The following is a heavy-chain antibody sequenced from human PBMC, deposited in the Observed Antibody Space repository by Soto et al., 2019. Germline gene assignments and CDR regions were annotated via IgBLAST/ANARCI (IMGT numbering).Heavy chain of an antibody. CDR2: ISGGGDRA. Sequence: EVQLLESGGGLVQPGGSLRLSCVGSGFTFINYAMNWVRQTPGKGLEWVSTISGGGDRAFDADTVKGRFTISRDNSKNRVNWQVNSLRADDTAVYYCARKVLGSTSRPDWWYVDLWGRGTLVTVSS. V-gene: IGHV3-23*01. CDR3: ARKVLGSTSRPDWWYVDL. D-gene: IGHD2-2*01. CDR1: GFTFINYA. J-gene: IGHJ2*01.